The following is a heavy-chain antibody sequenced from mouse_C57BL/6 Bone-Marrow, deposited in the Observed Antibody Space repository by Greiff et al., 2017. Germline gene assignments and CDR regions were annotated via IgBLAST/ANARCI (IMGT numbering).Heavy chain of an antibody. Sequence: SGPVLVKPGASVKMSCKASGYTFTDYYMNWVKQSHGKSLEWIGVINPYNGGTSYNQKFKGKATLTVDKSSSTAYMELNSLTSEDSAVYYCARGGTTYWYFDVWGTGTTVTVSS. V-gene: IGHV1-19*01. CDR3: ARGGTTYWYFDV. CDR1: GYTFTDYY. J-gene: IGHJ1*03. D-gene: IGHD2-12*01. CDR2: INPYNGGT.